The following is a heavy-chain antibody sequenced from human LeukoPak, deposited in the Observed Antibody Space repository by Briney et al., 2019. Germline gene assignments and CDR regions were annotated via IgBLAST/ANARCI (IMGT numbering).Heavy chain of an antibody. J-gene: IGHJ4*02. Sequence: SETLSLTCAVYGGSFSGYYWSWIRQPPGKGLEWIGEINHSGSTNCNPSLKSRVTISGDTSKNQFSLKMTSVTAADTAVYYCAKVSGLMGAYYEIYFDYWGQGTLVTVSS. CDR2: INHSGST. V-gene: IGHV4-34*01. D-gene: IGHD1-26*01. CDR3: AKVSGLMGAYYEIYFDY. CDR1: GGSFSGYY.